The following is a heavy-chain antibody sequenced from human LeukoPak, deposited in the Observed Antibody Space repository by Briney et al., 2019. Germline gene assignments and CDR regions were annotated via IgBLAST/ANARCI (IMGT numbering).Heavy chain of an antibody. CDR3: AKSYDSSGYYYYVDY. Sequence: GGSLRLSCAASGFTFSTYGMPWVRQAPGKGLEWVAVIWYDGSNKHYADSVKGRFTISRDNSKNTVYLQMNSLRDEDTAVYYCAKSYDSSGYYYYVDYWGQGTLVTVSS. J-gene: IGHJ4*02. CDR1: GFTFSTYG. CDR2: IWYDGSNK. D-gene: IGHD3-22*01. V-gene: IGHV3-33*06.